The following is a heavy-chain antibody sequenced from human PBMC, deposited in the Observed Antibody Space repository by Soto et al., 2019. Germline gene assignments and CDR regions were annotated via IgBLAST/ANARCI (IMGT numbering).Heavy chain of an antibody. V-gene: IGHV4-59*08. J-gene: IGHJ4*02. CDR3: ARLVTMPDY. CDR2: IYYSGSP. CDR1: GGSISSYY. D-gene: IGHD3-10*01. Sequence: SETLSLTCTVSGGSISSYYWSWIRQPPGKGLEWIGYIYYSGSPHYNPSLESRVSISVDTSKNQFSLKLRSVTASDTAVYYCARLVTMPDYWGQGTLVTVSS.